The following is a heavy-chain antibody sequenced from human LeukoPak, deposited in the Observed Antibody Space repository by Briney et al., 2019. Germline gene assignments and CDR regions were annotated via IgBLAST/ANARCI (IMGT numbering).Heavy chain of an antibody. D-gene: IGHD3-22*01. J-gene: IGHJ3*02. CDR2: ISSSGST. V-gene: IGHV4-4*07. Sequence: SETLSLTCTVSGGSISSYYWSWIRQPAGKGLEWIGRISSSGSTNYNPSLKSRVTISVDTSRNQFSLKLSSVTAADTAVYFCARGPYSYDSSGAFDIWGQGTMVTVSS. CDR3: ARGPYSYDSSGAFDI. CDR1: GGSISSYY.